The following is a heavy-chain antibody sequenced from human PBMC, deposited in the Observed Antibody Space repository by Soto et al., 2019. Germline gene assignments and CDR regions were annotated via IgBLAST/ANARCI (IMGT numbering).Heavy chain of an antibody. CDR2: VFYSGNT. D-gene: IGHD2-8*01. CDR1: GGSMRSYY. J-gene: IGHJ6*02. V-gene: IGHV4-59*01. Sequence: LSLTCNVSGGSMRSYYWTWMRQSPGKGLEWLGNVFYSGNTNLNPSLRDRLSISVDTSKNKFSLMLNSVTAADTAVYYCARDLICCGMDVWGQGTTVTVSS. CDR3: ARDLICCGMDV.